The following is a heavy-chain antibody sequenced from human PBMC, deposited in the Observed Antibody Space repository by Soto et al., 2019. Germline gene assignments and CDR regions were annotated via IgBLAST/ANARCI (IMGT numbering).Heavy chain of an antibody. CDR1: GFTFSSYW. CDR3: ARDLRPVDY. CDR2: ISSDGTET. Sequence: GGSLRLSCAASGFTFSSYWMYWVRQAPGKGLVWVSRISSDGTETNYADSVKGRFTISRDNAKNTLYLQMNSLRPEDTAVYYCARDLRPVDYWGQGTLVTVSS. J-gene: IGHJ4*02. V-gene: IGHV3-74*01.